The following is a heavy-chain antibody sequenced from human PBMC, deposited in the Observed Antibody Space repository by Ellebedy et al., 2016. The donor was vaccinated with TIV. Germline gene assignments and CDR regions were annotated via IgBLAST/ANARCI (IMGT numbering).Heavy chain of an antibody. D-gene: IGHD3-9*01. V-gene: IGHV1-3*01. Sequence: ASVKVSCKASGYTFTSYAMHWVRQAPGQRLEWMGWINAGNGNTKYSQKFQGRVTITRDTSTSTAYMELSSLRSEDTAVYYCARRHLRYDILTGWTYYFDYWGQGTLVTVSS. CDR1: GYTFTSYA. J-gene: IGHJ4*02. CDR3: ARRHLRYDILTGWTYYFDY. CDR2: INAGNGNT.